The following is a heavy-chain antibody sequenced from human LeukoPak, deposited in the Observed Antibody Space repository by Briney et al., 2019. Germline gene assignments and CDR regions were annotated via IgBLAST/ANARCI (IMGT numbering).Heavy chain of an antibody. CDR3: AKDHGIHRGNMLYYFDY. D-gene: IGHD2-8*01. CDR2: LSGSGGST. V-gene: IGHV3-23*01. Sequence: GGSLRLSCAASGFTFSSYVMSWVRQAPGKGLEWVSTLSGSGGSTYYADSVKGRFTISRDNSKNTLYLQMNSLRAEDTAVYYCAKDHGIHRGNMLYYFDYWGQGTLVTVSS. J-gene: IGHJ4*02. CDR1: GFTFSSYV.